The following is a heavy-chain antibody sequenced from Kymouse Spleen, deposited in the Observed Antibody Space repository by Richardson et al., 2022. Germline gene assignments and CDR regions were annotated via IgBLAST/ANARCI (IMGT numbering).Heavy chain of an antibody. Sequence: EVQLVESGGGLVQPGRSLRLSCAASGFTFDDYAMHWVRQAPGKGLEWVSGISWNSGSIGYADSVKGRFTISRDNAKNSLYLQMNSLRAEDTALYYCAKDKGSGSYSALDYWGQGTLVTVSS. D-gene: IGHD3-10*01. CDR3: AKDKGSGSYSALDY. V-gene: IGHV3-9*01. J-gene: IGHJ4*02. CDR1: GFTFDDYA. CDR2: ISWNSGSI.